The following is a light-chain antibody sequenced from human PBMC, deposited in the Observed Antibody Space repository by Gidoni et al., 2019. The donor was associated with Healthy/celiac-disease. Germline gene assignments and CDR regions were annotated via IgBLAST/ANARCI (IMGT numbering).Light chain of an antibody. V-gene: IGLV3-1*01. J-gene: IGLJ3*02. CDR1: KLGDKY. CDR3: QAWDINHWV. CDR2: QDS. Sequence: SYELTQQPSVSVSPGQTASITCSGDKLGDKYACWYQQKPGQSPVLVIYQDSKRPSVIPERFSGSNSWNTATLTISGTQAMDEADYYCQAWDINHWVFGGGTKLTVL.